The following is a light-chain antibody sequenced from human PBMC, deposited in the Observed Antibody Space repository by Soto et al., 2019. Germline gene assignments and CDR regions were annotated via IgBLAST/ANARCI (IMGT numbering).Light chain of an antibody. CDR3: AAWDDNLSVVA. CDR1: NSNIESNY. Sequence: TQPPWETGNTAQVVTISYSGSNSNIESNYVYWYQQLPGTAPKLLIYRNNQRPSGVPDRFSGSKSGTSASLAISGLRSDDEADYYCAAWDDNLSVVAFGGVTKFTV. J-gene: IGLJ2*01. CDR2: RNN. V-gene: IGLV1-47*01.